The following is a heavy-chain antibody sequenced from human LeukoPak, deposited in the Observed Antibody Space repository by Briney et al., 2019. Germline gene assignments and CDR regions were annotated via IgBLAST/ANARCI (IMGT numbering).Heavy chain of an antibody. Sequence: GGSLRLSCAASGFTFSSYSMNWVRQAPGKGLEWVSSITTSSSYIHYADSVKGQFTISRDNAKNSLYLQMNSLRAEDTAVYYCARVLLGGSGSYLDAFDIWGQGTMATVSS. J-gene: IGHJ3*02. CDR3: ARVLLGGSGSYLDAFDI. D-gene: IGHD3-10*01. CDR2: ITTSSSYI. CDR1: GFTFSSYS. V-gene: IGHV3-21*01.